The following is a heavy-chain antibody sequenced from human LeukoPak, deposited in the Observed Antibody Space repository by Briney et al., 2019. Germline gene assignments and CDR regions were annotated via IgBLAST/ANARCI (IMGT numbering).Heavy chain of an antibody. D-gene: IGHD2-2*02. J-gene: IGHJ4*02. V-gene: IGHV4-39*01. CDR2: IYYSGST. CDR3: ARQRYCSSTSCYTFDPKYYFDY. Sequence: SSETLSLTCTVSGGSISSSSYYWGWIRQPPGKGLEWIGSIYYSGSTYYNPSLKSRVTISVDTSKNQFSLKLSSVTAADPAVYYCARQRYCSSTSCYTFDPKYYFDYWGQGTLVTVSS. CDR1: GGSISSSSYY.